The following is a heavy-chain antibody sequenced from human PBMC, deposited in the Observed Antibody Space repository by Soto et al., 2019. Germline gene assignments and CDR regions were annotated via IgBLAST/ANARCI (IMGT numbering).Heavy chain of an antibody. J-gene: IGHJ4*02. D-gene: IGHD3-10*01. CDR1: GFTFSVYG. Sequence: QVQLVESGGVVVQPGRSLRLSCAASGFTFSVYGMHWVRQAPGKGLEWVAVLSFDGSSAYYADSVKGRFTISRDNSKNTLYLQMNSLRPEDTAIYYCAKNHLVDLWFGEPQLFNWSQGTLVTVSS. CDR3: AKNHLVDLWFGEPQLFN. V-gene: IGHV3-30*18. CDR2: LSFDGSSA.